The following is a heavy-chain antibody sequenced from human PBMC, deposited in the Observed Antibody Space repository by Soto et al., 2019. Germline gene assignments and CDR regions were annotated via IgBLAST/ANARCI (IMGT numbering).Heavy chain of an antibody. CDR1: GGSISSGGYS. CDR3: ARRECSGGTCSFDP. D-gene: IGHD2-15*01. Sequence: SETLSLTCAVSGGSISSGGYSWSWIRQPPGKGLEWIGYIYHSGSTYYNPSLKSRVTISVDRSKNQFSLKLTSVSAADTAVYYCARRECSGGTCSFDPWGQGTLVTVSS. J-gene: IGHJ5*02. CDR2: IYHSGST. V-gene: IGHV4-30-2*01.